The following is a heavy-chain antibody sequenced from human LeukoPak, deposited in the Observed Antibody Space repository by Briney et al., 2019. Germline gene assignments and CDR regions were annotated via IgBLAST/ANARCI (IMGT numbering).Heavy chain of an antibody. V-gene: IGHV1-2*06. Sequence: ASVQVSCKTSGYTFTGYYLHWVRQAPGQGLEWMGRINPNSGDTNFAQKFQGRVTMTRDTSISTAYMELTRLRSDDTAVYYRARDSSGPLYYFDYWGQGTLVTVSS. CDR3: ARDSSGPLYYFDY. J-gene: IGHJ4*02. CDR1: GYTFTGYY. CDR2: INPNSGDT. D-gene: IGHD3-22*01.